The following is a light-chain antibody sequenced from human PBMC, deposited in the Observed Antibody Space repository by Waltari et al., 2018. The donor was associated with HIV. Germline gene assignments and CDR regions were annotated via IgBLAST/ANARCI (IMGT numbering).Light chain of an antibody. Sequence: QSALTQPASASGSPEQSITISCTGTNSAIAGYNLLSRYQQHPGKAPKLMIYEVSKRPSGVSNRFSGSKSGNTASLTISGLQAEDEADYYCCAYAGSTTYVMFGGGTKLTVL. V-gene: IGLV2-23*02. CDR2: EVS. CDR3: CAYAGSTTYVM. CDR1: NSAIAGYNL. J-gene: IGLJ3*02.